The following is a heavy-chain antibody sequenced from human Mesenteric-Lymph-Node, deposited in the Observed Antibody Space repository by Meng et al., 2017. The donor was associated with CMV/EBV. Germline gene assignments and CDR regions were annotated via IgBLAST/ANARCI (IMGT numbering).Heavy chain of an antibody. D-gene: IGHD3-22*01. CDR3: ARGGLGHYDTPGYVDY. V-gene: IGHV1-69*05. CDR1: GYTFTVYD. J-gene: IGHJ4*02. CDR2: FITIFDAP. Sequence: SVKVSCKASGYTFTVYDINWVRQAPGQGLEWMGGFITIFDAPNYAQRFRGRVTITTDDSTSTAYMELSNVRSEDTAVYYCARGGLGHYDTPGYVDYWGQGTLVTVSS.